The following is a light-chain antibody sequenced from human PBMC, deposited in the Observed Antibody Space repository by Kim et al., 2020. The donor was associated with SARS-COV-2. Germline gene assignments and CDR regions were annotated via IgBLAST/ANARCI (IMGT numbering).Light chain of an antibody. CDR1: QSVCSH. Sequence: VSPGERATLSCRASQSVCSHFAWYQQEPGQAPRLLNYGASTRATGNPARFSCSGSGTEFTLTISSLQSEDFAVYYWQQYNNLPPYTFGQGTKLDI. V-gene: IGKV3-15*01. J-gene: IGKJ2*01. CDR2: GAS. CDR3: QQYNNLPPYT.